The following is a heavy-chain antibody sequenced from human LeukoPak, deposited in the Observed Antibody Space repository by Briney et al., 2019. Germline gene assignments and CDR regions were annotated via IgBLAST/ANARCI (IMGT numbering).Heavy chain of an antibody. CDR2: ITGSSTWT. Sequence: GGSLRLSCEASGFTFGTYGMTWVRQAPGKGLEWVSGITGSSTWTYYADSVRGRFTISRDNSKNTLHLQMNNLTADGTAIYYCARELVSLGTGYFDLWGRGTLVTVSS. CDR3: ARELVSLGTGYFDL. V-gene: IGHV3-23*01. D-gene: IGHD7-27*01. J-gene: IGHJ2*01. CDR1: GFTFGTYG.